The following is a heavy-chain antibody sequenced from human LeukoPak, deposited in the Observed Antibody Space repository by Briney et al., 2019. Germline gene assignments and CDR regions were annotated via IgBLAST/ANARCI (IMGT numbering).Heavy chain of an antibody. D-gene: IGHD6-19*01. CDR2: IYYSGST. Sequence: PSETLSLTCAVYGGSFSGYYWGWIRQPPGKGLEWIGSIYYSGSTYYNPSLKSRVTISVDTSKNQFSLKLSSVTAADTAVYYCASYSSGWSRRGPFDYWGQGTLVTVSS. J-gene: IGHJ4*02. V-gene: IGHV4-39*01. CDR3: ASYSSGWSRRGPFDY. CDR1: GGSFSGYY.